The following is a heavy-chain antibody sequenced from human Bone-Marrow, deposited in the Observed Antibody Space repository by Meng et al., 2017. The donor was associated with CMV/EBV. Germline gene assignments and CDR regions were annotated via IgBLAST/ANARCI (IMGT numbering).Heavy chain of an antibody. V-gene: IGHV1-69*14. CDR1: GGTFSSYA. J-gene: IGHJ4*02. D-gene: IGHD3-22*01. CDR2: IIPIFGTA. CDR3: AREDSSGYSYYFDY. Sequence: QVRLVQSGAGVKKPGSSVKVSCKASGGTFSSYAISWVRQAPGQGLEWMGGIIPIFGTADYAQKFQGRVTITADKSTSTAYMELSSLRSEDTAVYYCAREDSSGYSYYFDYWGQGTLVTVSS.